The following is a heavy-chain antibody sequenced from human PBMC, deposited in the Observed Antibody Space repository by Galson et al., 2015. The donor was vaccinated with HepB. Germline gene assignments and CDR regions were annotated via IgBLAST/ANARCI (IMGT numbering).Heavy chain of an antibody. CDR3: ASRYDFWSGYSYYYGMDV. J-gene: IGHJ6*02. Sequence: SETLSLTCTVSGGSISSSSYYWGWIRQPPGTGLEWIGSIYYSGSTYYNPSLKSRVTISVDTSKNQFSLKLSSVPAADTAVYYCASRYDFWSGYSYYYGMDVWGQGTTVTVSS. D-gene: IGHD3-3*01. CDR1: GGSISSSSYY. CDR2: IYYSGST. V-gene: IGHV4-39*01.